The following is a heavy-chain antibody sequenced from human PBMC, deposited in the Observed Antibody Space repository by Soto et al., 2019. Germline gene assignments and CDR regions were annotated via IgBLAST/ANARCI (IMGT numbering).Heavy chain of an antibody. D-gene: IGHD4-17*01. CDR3: ARDKTTSLWAYYYYYGMDV. CDR2: ISSSGSTI. J-gene: IGHJ6*02. V-gene: IGHV3-48*03. Sequence: GGSLRLSCGASGFTFSSYEMNWVRQAPGKGLEWVSYISSSGSTIYYADSVKGRFTISRDNAKNSLYLQMNSLRAEDTAVYYCARDKTTSLWAYYYYYGMDVWGQGTTVTVSS. CDR1: GFTFSSYE.